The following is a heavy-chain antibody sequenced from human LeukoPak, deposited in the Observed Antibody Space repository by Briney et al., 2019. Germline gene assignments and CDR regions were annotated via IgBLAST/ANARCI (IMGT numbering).Heavy chain of an antibody. D-gene: IGHD5-18*01. J-gene: IGHJ6*02. V-gene: IGHV1-2*04. CDR1: GYTFTGYY. Sequence: ASVKVSCKASGYTFTGYYMHWVRQAPGQGLEWMGWINPNSGGTNYAQKFQGWVTMTRDTSISTAYMELSRLRSDDTAVYYCARDRMDSYGPGDYYYYGMDVWGQGTTVTVSS. CDR2: INPNSGGT. CDR3: ARDRMDSYGPGDYYYYGMDV.